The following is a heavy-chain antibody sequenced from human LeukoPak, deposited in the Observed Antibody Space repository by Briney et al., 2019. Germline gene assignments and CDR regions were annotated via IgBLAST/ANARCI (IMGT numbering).Heavy chain of an antibody. CDR3: ASTGRYSSGWSDY. J-gene: IGHJ4*02. D-gene: IGHD6-19*01. CDR1: GGSISSSNW. V-gene: IGHV4-4*02. CDR2: IYHSGST. Sequence: SGTLSLTCAVSGGSISSSNWWSWVRQPPGKGLEWIGEIYHSGSTNYNPSLKSRVTISVDTSKNQFSLKLSSVTAADTAVYYCASTGRYSSGWSDYWGQGTLVTVSS.